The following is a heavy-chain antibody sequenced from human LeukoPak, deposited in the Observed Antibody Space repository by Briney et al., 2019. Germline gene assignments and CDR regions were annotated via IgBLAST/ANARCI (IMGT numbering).Heavy chain of an antibody. CDR2: IYINGID. CDR1: GVSISSYH. D-gene: IGHD2-15*01. Sequence: SGTLSLTCTDSGVSISSYHWSWIRQPAGKGLEWIGRIYINGIDNYNPSLKSRVTISVDTSKNQFSLKLSSVTAADTAVYYCARGPACIGGSCYSNYYYYYMDVWGKGTTVTVSS. J-gene: IGHJ6*03. V-gene: IGHV4-4*07. CDR3: ARGPACIGGSCYSNYYYYYMDV.